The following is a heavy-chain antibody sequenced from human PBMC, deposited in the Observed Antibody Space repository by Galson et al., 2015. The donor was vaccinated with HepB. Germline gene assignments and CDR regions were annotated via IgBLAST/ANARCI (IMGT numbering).Heavy chain of an antibody. CDR2: IDWDDDK. D-gene: IGHD4-11*01. J-gene: IGHJ4*02. V-gene: IGHV2-70*11. CDR3: ARIVAENYSPSGLDY. Sequence: PALVKPTQTLTLTCTFSGFSLSTSGMCVSWIRQPPGKALEWLARIDWDDDKYYSTSLKTRLTISKDTSKNQVVLTMTNMDPVDTATYYCARIVAENYSPSGLDYWGQGTLVTVSS. CDR1: GFSLSTSGMC.